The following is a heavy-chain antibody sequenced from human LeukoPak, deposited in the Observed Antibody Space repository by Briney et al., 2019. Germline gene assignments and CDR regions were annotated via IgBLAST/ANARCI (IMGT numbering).Heavy chain of an antibody. CDR3: AGGVYDFWSGTDAFDI. D-gene: IGHD3-3*01. J-gene: IGHJ3*02. Sequence: SETLSLTCAVYGGSFSGYYWSWIRQPPGKGLEWIGEINHSGSTNYNPSLKSRVTISVDTSKNQFSLKLSSVTAADTAVYYCAGGVYDFWSGTDAFDIWGQGTMVTVSS. CDR1: GGSFSGYY. V-gene: IGHV4-34*01. CDR2: INHSGST.